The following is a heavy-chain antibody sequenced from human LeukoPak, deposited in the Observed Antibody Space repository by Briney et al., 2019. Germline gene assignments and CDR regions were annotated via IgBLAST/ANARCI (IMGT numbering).Heavy chain of an antibody. CDR3: ARGPRSITMVRGEPFDP. CDR2: IYYSGST. Sequence: SETLSLTCTVSGGSISSGSYYWSWIRQPAGKGLEWIGRIYYSGSTNYNPSLKSRVTISVDTSKNQFSLKLSSVTAADTAVYYCARGPRSITMVRGEPFDPWGQGTLVTVSS. V-gene: IGHV4-61*10. J-gene: IGHJ5*02. CDR1: GGSISSGSYY. D-gene: IGHD3-10*01.